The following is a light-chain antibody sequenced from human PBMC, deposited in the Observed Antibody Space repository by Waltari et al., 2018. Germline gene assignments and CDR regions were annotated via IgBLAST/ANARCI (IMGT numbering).Light chain of an antibody. CDR1: CLRTYF. CDR3: SSRDSSGNHVL. J-gene: IGLJ3*02. CDR2: GKN. V-gene: IGLV3-19*01. Sequence: SSGLTQDPAVSVALGQTVRITCQGDCLRTYFATWYQQKPGQAPLLVIYGKNNRPSGIPDRFSGSSSEDTTALTITGAQAEDEADYFCSSRDSSGNHVLFCGGTKLTVL.